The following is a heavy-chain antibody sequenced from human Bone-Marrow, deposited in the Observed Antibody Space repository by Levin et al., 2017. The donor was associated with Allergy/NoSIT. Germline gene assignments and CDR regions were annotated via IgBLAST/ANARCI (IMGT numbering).Heavy chain of an antibody. Sequence: GGSLRLSRATSGFAFSNSWLHWVRQAPGKGLVWVSRINSDGSSTIYADSVKGRFTISRDNAKNTLYLHMSSLRAEDTAEYYCARDYYYRMDVWGQGTTVTVSS. V-gene: IGHV3-74*01. J-gene: IGHJ6*02. CDR1: GFAFSNSW. CDR3: ARDYYYRMDV. CDR2: INSDGSST.